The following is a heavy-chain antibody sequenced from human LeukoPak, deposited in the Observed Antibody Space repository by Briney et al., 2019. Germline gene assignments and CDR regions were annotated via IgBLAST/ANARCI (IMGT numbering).Heavy chain of an antibody. CDR3: ARGSSGYYYGELDF. CDR1: GFTFSSYA. CDR2: ISYDGSNK. J-gene: IGHJ4*02. D-gene: IGHD3-22*01. V-gene: IGHV3-30-3*01. Sequence: GGSLRLSCAASGFTFSSYAMHWVRQAPGKGLEWVAVISYDGSNKYYADSVKGRFTISRDNSKNTLYLQLNRVRAEDTAVFYCARGSSGYYYGELDFWGQGTLVTVSS.